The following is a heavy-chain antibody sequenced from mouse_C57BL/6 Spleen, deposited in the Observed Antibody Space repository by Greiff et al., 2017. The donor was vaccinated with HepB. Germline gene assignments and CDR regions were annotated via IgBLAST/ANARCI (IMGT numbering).Heavy chain of an antibody. D-gene: IGHD1-1*01. Sequence: DVKLVESGGGLVQPGGSLSLSCAASGFTFTDYYMSWVRQPPGKALEWLGFIRNKANGYTTEYSASVKGRFTISRDNSQSILYLQMNALRAEDSATYYCARYYYGSSPHFDYWGQGTTLTVSS. CDR2: IRNKANGYTT. CDR3: ARYYYGSSPHFDY. CDR1: GFTFTDYY. V-gene: IGHV7-3*01. J-gene: IGHJ2*01.